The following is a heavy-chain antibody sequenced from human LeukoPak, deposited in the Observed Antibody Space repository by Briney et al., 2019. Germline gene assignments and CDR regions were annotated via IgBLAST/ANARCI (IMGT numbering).Heavy chain of an antibody. Sequence: SETLSLTCTVSGGSISSYYWSWLRQPPEKGLEWIGYIYYSGSNNYNTSLKSRVTISVDTSKNQFSLKLSSVTAADTAVYYCARLYYGSGSYYKSDAFDIWGQGTMVTVSS. D-gene: IGHD3-10*01. CDR2: IYYSGSN. V-gene: IGHV4-59*01. CDR3: ARLYYGSGSYYKSDAFDI. J-gene: IGHJ3*02. CDR1: GGSISSYY.